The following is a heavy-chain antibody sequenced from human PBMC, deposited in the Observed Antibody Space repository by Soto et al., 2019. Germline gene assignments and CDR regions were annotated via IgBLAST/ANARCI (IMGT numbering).Heavy chain of an antibody. CDR3: ARRQGYCAGGGCSGQYGMDV. J-gene: IGHJ6*02. Sequence: QVQLVQSGAEEKKPGASVNVSCKVSGYTVTSYALHWVRQAPGQRLEWMGWINIGNGNTKYSQNFQGRVTISRDTSASIAYMELSSLRSEDTAVYFCARRQGYCAGGGCSGQYGMDVWGQGTTVTVSS. CDR2: INIGNGNT. D-gene: IGHD2-15*01. CDR1: GYTVTSYA. V-gene: IGHV1-3*04.